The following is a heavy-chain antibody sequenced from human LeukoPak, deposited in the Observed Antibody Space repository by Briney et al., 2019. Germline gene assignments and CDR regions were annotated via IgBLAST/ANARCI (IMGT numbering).Heavy chain of an antibody. D-gene: IGHD3-10*01. Sequence: ASVKVSCKASGGTFSSYAISWVRQAPGQGLEWMGRNIPILGITNYAQNFQGRVTITADKSTSTVYMELSSLRSEDTAVYYCAREIVPAMVRGVIPDPMFDYWGQGTLVTVSS. J-gene: IGHJ4*02. CDR1: GGTFSSYA. CDR3: AREIVPAMVRGVIPDPMFDY. V-gene: IGHV1-69*04. CDR2: NIPILGIT.